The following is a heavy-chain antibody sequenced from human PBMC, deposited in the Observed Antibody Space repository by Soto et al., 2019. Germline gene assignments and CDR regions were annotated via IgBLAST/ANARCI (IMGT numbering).Heavy chain of an antibody. CDR2: ISYDGSNK. CDR1: GFTFSSYA. Sequence: GGSLRLSCAASGFTFSSYAMHWVRQAPGKGLEWVAVISYDGSNKYYADSVKGRFTISRDNSKNTLYLQMNSLRAEDTAVYYCARISGSYSSGYFDYWGQGTLVTVSS. D-gene: IGHD1-26*01. J-gene: IGHJ4*02. CDR3: ARISGSYSSGYFDY. V-gene: IGHV3-30-3*01.